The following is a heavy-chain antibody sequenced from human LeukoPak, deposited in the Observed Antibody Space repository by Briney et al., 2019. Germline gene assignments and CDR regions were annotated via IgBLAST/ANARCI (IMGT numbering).Heavy chain of an antibody. CDR3: XXDLTYYDSSGPPDY. J-gene: IGHJ4*02. CDR1: GFTFSSYS. D-gene: IGHD3-22*01. Sequence: GGSLRLSCAASGFTFSSYSMNWVRQAPGKGLEWVSYISSSSSTIYYADSVKGRFTISRDNAKNSLYLQMNSLRAEDTAVYYXXXDLTYYDSSGPPDYWGQGTLVTVSS. CDR2: ISSSSSTI. V-gene: IGHV3-48*01.